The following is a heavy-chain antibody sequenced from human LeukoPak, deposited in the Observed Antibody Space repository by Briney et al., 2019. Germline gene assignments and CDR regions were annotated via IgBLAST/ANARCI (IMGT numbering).Heavy chain of an antibody. CDR2: FFVDGTT. CDR3: ARDPQDGYAHLDY. CDR1: GFTVSTYH. J-gene: IGHJ4*02. Sequence: GGSLRLSCAASGFTVSTYHINWARQAPGKGLDWVSNFFVDGTTQYADSVKGRFTISRDISRNTVYLQMNSLRPEDTAVYYCARDPQDGYAHLDYWGQGSLVTVSS. D-gene: IGHD5-24*01. V-gene: IGHV3-66*02.